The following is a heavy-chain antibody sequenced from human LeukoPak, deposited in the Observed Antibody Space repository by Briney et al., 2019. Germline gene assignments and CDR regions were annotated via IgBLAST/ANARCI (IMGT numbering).Heavy chain of an antibody. J-gene: IGHJ4*02. D-gene: IGHD2-8*01. CDR1: AFAFSNYA. V-gene: IGHV3-23*01. CDR2: ISGVNT. Sequence: GGSLRLSCATSAFAFSNYAMSWFRQAPGKGLEWVSGISGVNTYYADSVKGRFTISRDNSKNVLYVQMNRLRVKDTAVYFCAKAVCTSPRCLLYSDSWGRGTLVTVSS. CDR3: AKAVCTSPRCLLYSDS.